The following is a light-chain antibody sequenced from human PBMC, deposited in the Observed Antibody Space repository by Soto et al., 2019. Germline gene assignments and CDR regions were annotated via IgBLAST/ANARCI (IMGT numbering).Light chain of an antibody. CDR2: GAS. V-gene: IGKV3-15*01. J-gene: IGKJ5*01. CDR3: QQYGNWPLT. CDR1: QSVSGD. Sequence: ETVMTQSPATLSVSPGERTTLSCRASQSVSGDLAGYQQKPGQAPRLLIYGASTRAPGIPARFSGSGSGTEFTLTISSLQSEDFAVYYCQQYGNWPLTFGQGTRLEIK.